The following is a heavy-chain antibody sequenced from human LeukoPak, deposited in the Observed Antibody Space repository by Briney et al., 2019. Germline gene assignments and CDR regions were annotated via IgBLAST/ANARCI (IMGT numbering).Heavy chain of an antibody. V-gene: IGHV4-4*07. CDR2: IYTSGST. CDR3: ARAPLVAAAVSYGAFDI. Sequence: PSETLSLTCTVSGGSISSYYWSWIRQPAGKGLEWIGRIYTSGSTNYNPSLKSRVTMSVDTSKNQFSLKLSSVTAADTAVYYCARAPLVAAAVSYGAFDIWGQGTMVTVSS. D-gene: IGHD6-13*01. J-gene: IGHJ3*02. CDR1: GGSISSYY.